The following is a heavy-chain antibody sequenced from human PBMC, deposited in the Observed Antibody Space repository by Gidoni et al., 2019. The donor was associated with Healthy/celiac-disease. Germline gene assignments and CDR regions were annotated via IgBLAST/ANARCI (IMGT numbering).Heavy chain of an antibody. D-gene: IGHD3-22*01. CDR3: AKAGYDSTFYYFDY. CDR2: ISYDGSNK. Sequence: QVQLVESGGGGVQPGRSLRLSWAASGFTFSSYGMHCVRQAPGKGLEWVAVISYDGSNKYYADSVKGRFTISRDNSKNTLYLQMNSLRAEDTAVYYCAKAGYDSTFYYFDYWGQGTLVTVSS. J-gene: IGHJ4*02. V-gene: IGHV3-30*18. CDR1: GFTFSSYG.